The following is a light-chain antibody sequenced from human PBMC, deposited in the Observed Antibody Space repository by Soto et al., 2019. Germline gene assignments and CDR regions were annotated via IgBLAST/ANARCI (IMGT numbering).Light chain of an antibody. Sequence: QSVLTQPASVSGSPGQSIAISCTGTSSYVGAYNYVSWYQQHPGKAPKLMIYDVSNRPSGASDRFSGSRSGNTASLTISGLQPEDEADYYCTSYTSSSTYVFGTGTKVTVL. CDR2: DVS. CDR3: TSYTSSSTYV. J-gene: IGLJ1*01. CDR1: SSYVGAYNY. V-gene: IGLV2-14*01.